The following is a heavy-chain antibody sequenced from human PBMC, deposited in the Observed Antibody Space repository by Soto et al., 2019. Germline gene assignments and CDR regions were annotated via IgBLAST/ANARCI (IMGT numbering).Heavy chain of an antibody. CDR3: TREASWTYYYGMDV. V-gene: IGHV3-49*03. CDR1: GFTFGDYA. J-gene: IGHJ6*02. D-gene: IGHD2-2*01. Sequence: GGSLRLSCTASGFTFGDYAMSWFRQAPGKGLEWVGFIRSKAYGGTTEYAASVKGRFTISRDDSKSIAYLQMNSLKTEDTAVYYCTREASWTYYYGMDVWGQGTTVTVSS. CDR2: IRSKAYGGTT.